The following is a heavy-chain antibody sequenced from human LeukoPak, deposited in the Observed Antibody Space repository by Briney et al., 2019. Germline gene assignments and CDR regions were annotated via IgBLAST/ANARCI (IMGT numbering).Heavy chain of an antibody. D-gene: IGHD3-10*01. Sequence: GGSLRHSCAASGFTFGSYEMNWVRQAPGKGLEWVSYISSSGSTIYYADSVKGRFTISRDNAKNSLYLQMNSLRAEDTAVYYCARDLGITMVRGVIVYYYGMDVWGQGTTVTVSS. J-gene: IGHJ6*02. CDR3: ARDLGITMVRGVIVYYYGMDV. CDR1: GFTFGSYE. CDR2: ISSSGSTI. V-gene: IGHV3-48*03.